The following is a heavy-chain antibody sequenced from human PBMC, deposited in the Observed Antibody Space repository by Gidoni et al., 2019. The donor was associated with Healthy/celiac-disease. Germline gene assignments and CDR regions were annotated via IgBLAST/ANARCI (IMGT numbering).Heavy chain of an antibody. V-gene: IGHV4-59*08. CDR1: GGSISSYY. CDR3: ARLSRLHLQPFDY. J-gene: IGHJ4*02. Sequence: QVQLQESGPGLVKPSETLSLTCTVSGGSISSYYWSWIRQPPGKGLEWIGYIYYSGSTNYNPSLKSRVTISVDTSKNQFSLKLSSVTAADTAVYYCARLSRLHLQPFDYWGQGTLVTVSS. CDR2: IYYSGST. D-gene: IGHD6-6*01.